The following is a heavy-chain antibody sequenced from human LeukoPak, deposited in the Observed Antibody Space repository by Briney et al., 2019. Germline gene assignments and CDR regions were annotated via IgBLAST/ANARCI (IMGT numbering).Heavy chain of an antibody. V-gene: IGHV1-18*01. CDR2: ISVYNAIT. Sequence: ASVKVSCKASGYAFTSDGIIWVRQAPGQGLEWMGWISVYNAITSYAQKFQGRVTMTTDTSTSTAYMELRSLRSDDTAVYYCARDLTKNTVFGLKGTVDVWGQGTTVTVSS. CDR3: ARDLTKNTVFGLKGTVDV. CDR1: GYAFTSDG. D-gene: IGHD3-3*01. J-gene: IGHJ6*02.